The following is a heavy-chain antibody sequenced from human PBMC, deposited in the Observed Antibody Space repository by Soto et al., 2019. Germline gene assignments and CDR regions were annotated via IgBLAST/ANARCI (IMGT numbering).Heavy chain of an antibody. D-gene: IGHD6-6*01. CDR2: IDPSGGST. CDR1: GYTFTSYH. V-gene: IGHV1-46*01. J-gene: IGHJ4*02. Sequence: QVHLVQSGVEVKKPGASVKVSCKASGYTFTSYHMHWVRQTPGQGLEWMGMIDPSGGSTNYAQKFQGRVTMTRDTSTSTVHMDLSSLRSEDTALYCCARASSRRYYLDYWGQGILVTVSS. CDR3: ARASSRRYYLDY.